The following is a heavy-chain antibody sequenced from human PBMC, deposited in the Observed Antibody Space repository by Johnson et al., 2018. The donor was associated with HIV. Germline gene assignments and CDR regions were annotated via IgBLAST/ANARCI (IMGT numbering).Heavy chain of an antibody. CDR2: IYRGGNT. J-gene: IGHJ3*02. CDR1: AFTVSSNY. Sequence: VPLVEPGGGLIQPGASLRLSCAPSAFTVSSNYMSWVRQAPGKWLEWVSVIYRGGNTYYADSVTGRFPLSRDNSKNTLYLQMNSLRAEDTAVYYCARDRPYYYGSGDAFDIWGQGTMVTVSS. V-gene: IGHV3-53*01. CDR3: ARDRPYYYGSGDAFDI. D-gene: IGHD3-10*01.